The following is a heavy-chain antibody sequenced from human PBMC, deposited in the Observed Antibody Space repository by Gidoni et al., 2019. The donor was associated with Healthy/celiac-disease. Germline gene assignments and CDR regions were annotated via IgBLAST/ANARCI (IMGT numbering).Heavy chain of an antibody. J-gene: IGHJ6*04. CDR2: IIPILGIA. CDR1: GGTFSSYT. D-gene: IGHD1-7*01. V-gene: IGHV1-69*08. Sequence: QVQLVQSGAEVKKPGSSVKVSCKASGGTFSSYTIRWVRQAPGQGLEWMGRIIPILGIANYAQKFQGRVTITADKSTSTAYMELSSLRSEDTAVYYCAREDPTGTTDPSLSYYYYGMDVWGKGTTVTVSS. CDR3: AREDPTGTTDPSLSYYYYGMDV.